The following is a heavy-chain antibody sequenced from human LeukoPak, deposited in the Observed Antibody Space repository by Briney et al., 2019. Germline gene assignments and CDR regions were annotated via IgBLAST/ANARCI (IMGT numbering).Heavy chain of an antibody. D-gene: IGHD7-27*01. CDR2: ISAYNGNT. Sequence: ASVKVSCKASGYTFTSYGISWVRQAPGQGLEWMGWISAYNGNTNYAQKLQGRVTMTTDTSTSTAYMELRSLRSDDTAVYYCARALSPNWVFDYWGQGPLVTVSS. CDR3: ARALSPNWVFDY. CDR1: GYTFTSYG. V-gene: IGHV1-18*01. J-gene: IGHJ4*02.